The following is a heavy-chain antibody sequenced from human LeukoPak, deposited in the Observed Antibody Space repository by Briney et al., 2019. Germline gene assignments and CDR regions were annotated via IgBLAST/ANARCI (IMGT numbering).Heavy chain of an antibody. V-gene: IGHV3-23*01. Sequence: GGSLRLSCAASGFTFSRYAMNWVRQAPEKGLEWVSQITGDAATISYADAVKGRFTISRDNSRNMLYLQMSSLRAEDTAVYYCAKDLIPDCYNSVDYWGQGTLVTVSS. CDR1: GFTFSRYA. J-gene: IGHJ4*02. CDR2: ITGDAATI. D-gene: IGHD3-9*01. CDR3: AKDLIPDCYNSVDY.